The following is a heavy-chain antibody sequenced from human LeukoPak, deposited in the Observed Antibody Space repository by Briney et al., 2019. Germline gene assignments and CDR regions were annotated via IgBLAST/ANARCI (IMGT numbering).Heavy chain of an antibody. Sequence: GGSLEISWKGSGYNFTSYWISWGRQVPGKGVEGMGRIDPSDSYTNYSPSFQGHVTISAGKSISTAYLQWSSLKASDTAMYYCARDTAIALPARWGQGTLVTVSS. CDR2: IDPSDSYT. J-gene: IGHJ4*02. CDR3: ARDTAIALPAR. D-gene: IGHD5-18*01. V-gene: IGHV5-10-1*01. CDR1: GYNFTSYW.